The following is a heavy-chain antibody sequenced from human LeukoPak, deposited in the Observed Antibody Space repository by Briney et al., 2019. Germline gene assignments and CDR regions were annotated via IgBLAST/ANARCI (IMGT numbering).Heavy chain of an antibody. Sequence: GYSXXXYXXXWGXQLXGKXXXXXGIIXPGESDTRSSPSFQGQVTISADKSISTAYLKWSSLRASDTAMYYCARLPIEGKQWLLGDYWGQGTLVTVSS. J-gene: IGHJ4*02. CDR3: ARLPIEGKQWLLGDY. D-gene: IGHD6-19*01. CDR1: GYSXXXYX. V-gene: IGHV5-51*01. CDR2: IXPGESDT.